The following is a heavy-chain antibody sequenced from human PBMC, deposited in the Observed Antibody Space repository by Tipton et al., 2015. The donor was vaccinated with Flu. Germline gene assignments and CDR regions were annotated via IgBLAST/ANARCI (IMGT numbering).Heavy chain of an antibody. CDR1: GGSISSGVYY. D-gene: IGHD1-1*01. CDR3: ASENVRSGRYFDY. J-gene: IGHJ4*02. Sequence: TLSLTCTVSGGSISSGVYYWSWIRQPPGKGLEWIGYIYYSGSTYYNPSLKSRVTISVDTSKNQFSLKLSSVTAADTAVYYCASENVRSGRYFDYWGQGTLVTVSS. V-gene: IGHV4-30-4*01. CDR2: IYYSGST.